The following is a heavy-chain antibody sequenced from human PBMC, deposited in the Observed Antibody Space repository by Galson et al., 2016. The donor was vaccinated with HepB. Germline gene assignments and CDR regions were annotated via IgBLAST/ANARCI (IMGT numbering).Heavy chain of an antibody. J-gene: IGHJ3*02. CDR1: GFSLSTTGVG. V-gene: IGHV2-5*02. CDR3: AHRRGSGSPWAYGAFDI. D-gene: IGHD1-26*01. Sequence: PALVKPTQTLTLTCTFSGFSLSTTGVGVGWIRQPPGMALEWLALKYWDDDKYYNPSLKTRLIITKDTSKNQVVLTMTNMDPVDTATYYCAHRRGSGSPWAYGAFDIWGQGTMVTVSS. CDR2: KYWDDDK.